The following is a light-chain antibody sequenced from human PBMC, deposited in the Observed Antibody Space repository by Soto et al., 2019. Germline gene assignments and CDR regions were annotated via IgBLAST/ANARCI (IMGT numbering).Light chain of an antibody. CDR1: SSDVGGYDY. V-gene: IGLV2-14*01. CDR2: DVS. CDR3: QSYDSSLSGYV. Sequence: SALTQPASVSGSPGQSITISCTGTSSDVGGYDYVSWYQQHPGKAPKLMIYDVSNRPSGVSNRFSGSKSGTSASLAITGLQAEDEADYYCQSYDSSLSGYVFGTGTKVTV. J-gene: IGLJ1*01.